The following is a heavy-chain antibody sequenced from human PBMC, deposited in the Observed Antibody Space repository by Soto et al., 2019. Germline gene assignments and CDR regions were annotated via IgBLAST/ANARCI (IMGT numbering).Heavy chain of an antibody. CDR1: GFTFSSYW. CDR2: INSDGSST. CDR3: ARDYYDSSGYLVLY. D-gene: IGHD3-22*01. J-gene: IGHJ4*02. V-gene: IGHV3-74*01. Sequence: EVQLVESGGGLVQPGGSLRLSCAASGFTFSSYWMHWVRQAPGKGLVWVSRINSDGSSTSYADSVKGRFTISRDNAKNTRYLQMNSLRAEDTAVYYCARDYYDSSGYLVLYWGQGTLVTVSS.